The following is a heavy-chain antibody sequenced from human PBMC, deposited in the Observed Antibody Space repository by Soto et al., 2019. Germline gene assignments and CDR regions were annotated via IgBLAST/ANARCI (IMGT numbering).Heavy chain of an antibody. CDR3: AKVTKRAAAGRYEYYKYGMDV. D-gene: IGHD6-13*01. J-gene: IGHJ6*02. CDR1: GFIFSSHW. CDR2: IGPDGSNI. V-gene: IGHV3-74*01. Sequence: LRLSCAASGFIFSSHWMHWVRQAPGKGLVGVSHIGPDGSNIWEADSVKGRFTISRDNAESSLHLQMNGLRAEDTAVYYCAKVTKRAAAGRYEYYKYGMDVWGQGTTVTVAS.